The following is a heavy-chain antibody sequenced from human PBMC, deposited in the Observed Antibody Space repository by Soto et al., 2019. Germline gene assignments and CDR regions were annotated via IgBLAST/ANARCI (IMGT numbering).Heavy chain of an antibody. J-gene: IGHJ5*02. V-gene: IGHV1-2*04. CDR1: GYTFTDYY. D-gene: IGHD4-4*01. Sequence: QVQLVQSGAEVKKPGASVKVSCKTSGYTFTDYYVHWVRQAPGHGLEWMGWINPDNGGTNYAQKFQDWVNLTRDTSITTTYKALSRLKSDDTALYYWAGGKKTTTTVGGDFDPWGQGTLVSVSS. CDR2: INPDNGGT. CDR3: AGGKKTTTTVGGDFDP.